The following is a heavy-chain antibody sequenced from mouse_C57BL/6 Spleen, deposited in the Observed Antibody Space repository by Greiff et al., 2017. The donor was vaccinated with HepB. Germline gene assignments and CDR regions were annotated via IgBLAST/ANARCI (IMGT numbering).Heavy chain of an antibody. Sequence: VQLQQPGAELVRPGSSVKLSCKASGYTFTSYWMHWVKQRPIQGLEWIGNIDPSDSGTHYNQKFKDKATFTVDKSSSTAYMKLSSLTSEDAAVYYCARRSMDYWGQGTSVTVSA. V-gene: IGHV1-52*01. CDR2: IDPSDSGT. CDR1: GYTFTSYW. J-gene: IGHJ4*01. CDR3: ARRSMDY.